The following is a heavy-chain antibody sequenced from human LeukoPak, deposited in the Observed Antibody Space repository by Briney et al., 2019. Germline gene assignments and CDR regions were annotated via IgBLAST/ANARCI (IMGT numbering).Heavy chain of an antibody. CDR2: ISYDGSNK. D-gene: IGHD3-10*01. CDR3: ARDLPITMVRGVTFYYYYVMDV. Sequence: GGSLRLSCAASGFTFSSYAMHWVRQAPGKGLEWVAVISYDGSNKYYADSVKGRFTISRDNSKNTLYLQMNSLRAEDTAVYYCARDLPITMVRGVTFYYYYVMDVWGQGTTVTVSS. CDR1: GFTFSSYA. V-gene: IGHV3-30-3*01. J-gene: IGHJ6*02.